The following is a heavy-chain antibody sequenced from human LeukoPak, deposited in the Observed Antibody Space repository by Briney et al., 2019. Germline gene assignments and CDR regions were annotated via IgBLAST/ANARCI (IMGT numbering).Heavy chain of an antibody. CDR3: ARGHSYYDNSGYSGIDY. J-gene: IGHJ4*02. Sequence: SETLSLTCTVSGGSISSYYWSWIRQPPGKGLEWIGYIYYSGSTNYNPSLKSRVTISVDTSKNQFSLKLSSVTAADTAVYYCARGHSYYDNSGYSGIDYWGQGTLTTVSS. CDR1: GGSISSYY. V-gene: IGHV4-59*01. D-gene: IGHD3-22*01. CDR2: IYYSGST.